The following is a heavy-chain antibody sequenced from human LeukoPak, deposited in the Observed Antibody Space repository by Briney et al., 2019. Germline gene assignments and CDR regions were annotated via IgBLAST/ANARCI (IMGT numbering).Heavy chain of an antibody. D-gene: IGHD3-10*01. V-gene: IGHV3-21*01. CDR3: AKELLWFYGMDV. CDR1: GFTFSSYS. Sequence: GGSLRLSCAASGFTFSSYSMNWVRQAPGKGLEWVSSISSSSSYIYYADSVKGRFTISRDNSKNTLYLQMNSLRAEDTAVYYCAKELLWFYGMDVWGQGTTVTVSS. J-gene: IGHJ6*02. CDR2: ISSSSSYI.